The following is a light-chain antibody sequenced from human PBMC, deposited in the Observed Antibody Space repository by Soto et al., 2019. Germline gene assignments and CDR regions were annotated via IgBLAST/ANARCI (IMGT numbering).Light chain of an antibody. CDR2: DAS. Sequence: EIVVTQSPATLSVSPGERATLSCRASQSVSSNLAWYQQKPGQAPRLLIYDASTRAAGIPARFSGRGSGTEFTLTISSLQSEDFAVYYCQQYNNWPPWTFGQGNQVEIK. J-gene: IGKJ1*01. CDR3: QQYNNWPPWT. V-gene: IGKV3-15*01. CDR1: QSVSSN.